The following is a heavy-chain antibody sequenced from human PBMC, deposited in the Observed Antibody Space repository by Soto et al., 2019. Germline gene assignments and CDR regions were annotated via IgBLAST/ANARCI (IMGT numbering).Heavy chain of an antibody. V-gene: IGHV1-69*13. J-gene: IGHJ4*02. D-gene: IGHD3-3*01. CDR2: IIPIFGTA. Sequence: GASVKVSCKASGGTFSSYAISWVRQAPGQGLEWMGGIIPIFGTANYAQKFQGRVTITADESTSTAYMELSSLRSEDTAVYYCTIRFLEWLLPKDYYFDYWGQGTLVTVSS. CDR3: TIRFLEWLLPKDYYFDY. CDR1: GGTFSSYA.